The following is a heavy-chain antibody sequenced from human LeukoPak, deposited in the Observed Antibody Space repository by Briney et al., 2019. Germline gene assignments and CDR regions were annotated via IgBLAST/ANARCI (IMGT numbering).Heavy chain of an antibody. CDR1: GFTVSSNY. D-gene: IGHD1-26*01. Sequence: GGSLRLSCAASGFTVSSNYMSWVRQAPGKGLEWVSVIYSGGSTYYADSVKGRFTISRDNSKNTLYLQMNSLRAEDTAVYYCARSYYAKDAFDIWGQGTMVTVSS. CDR3: ARSYYAKDAFDI. V-gene: IGHV3-53*01. CDR2: IYSGGST. J-gene: IGHJ3*02.